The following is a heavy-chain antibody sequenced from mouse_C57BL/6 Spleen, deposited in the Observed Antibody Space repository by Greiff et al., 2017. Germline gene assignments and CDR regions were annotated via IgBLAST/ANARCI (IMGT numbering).Heavy chain of an antibody. Sequence: EVHLVESGGGLVQPGGSLKLSCAASGFTFSDYYMYWVRQTPEKRLEWVAYISNGGGSTYYPDTVEGRFTISRDNAKNTLYLQMSRLKSEDTAMYYCARHRMEYAMDYWGQGTSVTVSS. J-gene: IGHJ4*01. D-gene: IGHD2-3*01. V-gene: IGHV5-12*01. CDR2: ISNGGGST. CDR1: GFTFSDYY. CDR3: ARHRMEYAMDY.